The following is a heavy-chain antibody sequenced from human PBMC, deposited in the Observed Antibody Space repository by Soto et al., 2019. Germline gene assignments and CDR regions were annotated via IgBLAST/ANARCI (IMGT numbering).Heavy chain of an antibody. Sequence: QVQLQESGPGLVKPSQTLSLTCTVSGGSISSGDYYWSWIRQPPGKGLEWIGYIYYSGSTYYNPSLKSRVTISVDTSKNQFSLKLSSVTAADTAVYYCAKDRNMETLRPLYYGMDVWGQGTTVTVSS. CDR1: GGSISSGDYY. D-gene: IGHD1-1*01. V-gene: IGHV4-30-4*01. CDR3: AKDRNMETLRPLYYGMDV. J-gene: IGHJ6*02. CDR2: IYYSGST.